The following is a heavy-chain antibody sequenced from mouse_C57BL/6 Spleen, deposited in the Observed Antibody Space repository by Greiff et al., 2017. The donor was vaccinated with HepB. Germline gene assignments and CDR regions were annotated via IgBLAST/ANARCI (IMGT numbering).Heavy chain of an antibody. V-gene: IGHV14-3*01. CDR1: GFNIKNTY. J-gene: IGHJ2*01. CDR3: ASITTVVAGGFDY. D-gene: IGHD1-1*01. Sequence: EVQRVESVAELVRPGASVKLSCTASGFNIKNTYMHWVKQRPEQGLEWIGRIDPANGNTKYAPKFQGKATITADTSSNTAYLQLSSLTSEDTAIYYCASITTVVAGGFDYWGQGTTLTVSS. CDR2: IDPANGNT.